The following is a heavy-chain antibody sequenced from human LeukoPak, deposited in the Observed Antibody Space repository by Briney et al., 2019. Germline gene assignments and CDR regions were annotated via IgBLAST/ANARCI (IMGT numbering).Heavy chain of an antibody. CDR3: ASAEAELRLLTP. Sequence: PSETLSLTCTVSGYSISSGYYWGWIRQPPGKGLEWIGSIYHSGSTYYNPSLKSRVTISVDTSKNQFSLKLSSVTAADTAVYYCASAEAELRLLTPWGQGTLVTVSS. CDR2: IYHSGST. V-gene: IGHV4-38-2*02. CDR1: GYSISSGYY. D-gene: IGHD1-7*01. J-gene: IGHJ5*02.